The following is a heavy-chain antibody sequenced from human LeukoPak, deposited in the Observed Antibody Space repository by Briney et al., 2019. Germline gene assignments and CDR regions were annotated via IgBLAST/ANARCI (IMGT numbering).Heavy chain of an antibody. V-gene: IGHV1-46*01. CDR2: INPSGGST. CDR1: GYTFTSYY. Sequence: ASVKVSCKASGYTFTSYYMHWVRQAPGQGLEWMGIINPSGGSTSYAQKFQGRVTMTRDTSTSTVYMELSSLRSEDTAVYYCASGGGGYCGGDCYPDAFDIWDQGTMVTVSS. J-gene: IGHJ3*02. CDR3: ASGGGGYCGGDCYPDAFDI. D-gene: IGHD2-21*02.